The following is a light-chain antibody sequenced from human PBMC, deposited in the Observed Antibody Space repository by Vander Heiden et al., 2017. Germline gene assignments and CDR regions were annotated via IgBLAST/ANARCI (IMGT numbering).Light chain of an antibody. CDR1: SSDVGSYNL. V-gene: IGLV2-23*02. Sequence: SSFTQPASLFGSPGQSITISCTGTSSDVGSYNLVSWYQQHPGKAPKLMIYEVSKRPSGVSNRFSGLQAEDEADYYCCSYAGSSTRGVFGGGTKLTVL. J-gene: IGLJ2*01. CDR2: EVS. CDR3: CSYAGSSTRGV.